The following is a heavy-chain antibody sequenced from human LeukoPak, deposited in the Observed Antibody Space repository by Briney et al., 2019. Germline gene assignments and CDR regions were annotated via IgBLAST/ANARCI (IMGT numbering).Heavy chain of an antibody. Sequence: ASVKVSCKVSGYTLTELSMHWVRQAPGKGLEWMGGFDPEAGETIYAQKFQGRVTMTEDTSTDTAYMELSSLRSEDTAVYYCATDGPNYYDSSGYTYDIWGQGTMVTVSS. J-gene: IGHJ3*02. CDR1: GYTLTELS. CDR3: ATDGPNYYDSSGYTYDI. D-gene: IGHD3-22*01. CDR2: FDPEAGET. V-gene: IGHV1-24*01.